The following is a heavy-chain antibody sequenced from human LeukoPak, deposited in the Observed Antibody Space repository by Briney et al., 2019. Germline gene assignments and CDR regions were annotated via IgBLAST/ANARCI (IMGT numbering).Heavy chain of an antibody. CDR3: ARTPFVVRWYFDL. Sequence: ASVKVSCKASGYTFTGYYMHWVRQAPGQGLEWMGWINPNSGGTNYAQKFQGRVTMTRDTSISTAYMELSRLRSDDTAVYYCARTPFVVRWYFDLWGRGTLVTVSS. J-gene: IGHJ2*01. D-gene: IGHD2-15*01. CDR2: INPNSGGT. CDR1: GYTFTGYY. V-gene: IGHV1-2*02.